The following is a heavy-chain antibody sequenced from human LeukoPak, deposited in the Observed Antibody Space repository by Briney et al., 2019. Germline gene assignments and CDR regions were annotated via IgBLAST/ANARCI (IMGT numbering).Heavy chain of an antibody. CDR3: AKTGLYGGYVMRFPSYFDY. CDR2: ISGSGGST. J-gene: IGHJ4*02. CDR1: GFTFSSYA. D-gene: IGHD5-12*01. V-gene: IGHV3-23*01. Sequence: PGGSLRLSCAASGFTFSSYAMSWVRQAPGNGLEWVSAISGSGGSTYYADSVKGRFTISRDNSKNTLYLQMNSLRAEDTAVYYCAKTGLYGGYVMRFPSYFDYWGQGTLVTVSS.